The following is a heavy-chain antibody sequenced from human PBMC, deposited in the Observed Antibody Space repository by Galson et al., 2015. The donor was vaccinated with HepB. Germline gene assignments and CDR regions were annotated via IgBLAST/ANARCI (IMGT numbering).Heavy chain of an antibody. V-gene: IGHV2-70*01. CDR3: ARITRVGATNLFDY. CDR2: IAWDDDK. Sequence: PALVKPTQTLTLTCTFSGFSLSTSGMCVSWIRQPPGKALEWLALIAWDDDKYYSTSLKTRLTISKDTSKNQVVLTMTNMDPVDTATYYCARITRVGATNLFDYWGQGTLVTVSS. D-gene: IGHD1-26*01. J-gene: IGHJ4*02. CDR1: GFSLSTSGMC.